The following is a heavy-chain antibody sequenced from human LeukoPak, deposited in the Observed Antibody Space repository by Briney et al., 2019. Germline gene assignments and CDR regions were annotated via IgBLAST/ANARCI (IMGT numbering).Heavy chain of an antibody. CDR1: GFTFSSYG. J-gene: IGHJ4*02. V-gene: IGHV3-21*01. Sequence: GGSLRLSCAASGFTFSSYGMTWVRQAPGKGLEWVSSMSSGSRYIYYADSVRGRFTISRDNAKNSLYLLMNSLRAEDTAVYYCARDRPTGASRLFVVQWGQGTLVTVSS. CDR2: MSSGSRYI. D-gene: IGHD3-3*01. CDR3: ARDRPTGASRLFVVQ.